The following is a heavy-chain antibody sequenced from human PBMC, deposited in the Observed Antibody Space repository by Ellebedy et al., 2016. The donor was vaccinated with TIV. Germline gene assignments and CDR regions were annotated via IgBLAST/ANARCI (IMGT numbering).Heavy chain of an antibody. CDR1: GFTFSSYA. V-gene: IGHV4-59*01. CDR3: ARVGLAVALYGMDV. J-gene: IGHJ6*02. Sequence: ESLKISCAASGFTFSSYAMSWIRQPPGKGLEWIGYIYYSGSTNYNPSLKSRVTISADTSKNQFSLRLSSVTAADTAVYYCARVGLAVALYGMDVWGQGTTVTVSS. D-gene: IGHD6-19*01. CDR2: IYYSGST.